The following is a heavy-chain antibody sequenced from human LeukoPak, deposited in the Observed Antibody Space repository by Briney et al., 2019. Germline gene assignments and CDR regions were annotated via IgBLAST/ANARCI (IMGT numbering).Heavy chain of an antibody. CDR2: ISSSSSYI. V-gene: IGHV3-21*01. CDR3: ASIMVRGVSRFDY. Sequence: PGGSLRLSCAASGFTFSSYSMNWVRQAPGKGLEWVSSISSSSSYIYYADSVKGRFTISRDNAKNSLYLQMNSLRAEDTAVYYCASIMVRGVSRFDYWGQGTLVTVSS. CDR1: GFTFSSYS. J-gene: IGHJ4*02. D-gene: IGHD3-10*01.